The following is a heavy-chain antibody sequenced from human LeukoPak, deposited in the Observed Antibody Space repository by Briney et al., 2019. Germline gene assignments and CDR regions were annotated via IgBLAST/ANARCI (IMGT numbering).Heavy chain of an antibody. J-gene: IGHJ4*02. CDR1: GFTFASYA. CDR2: INSDGSWT. Sequence: GGSLRLSCAASGFTFASYAMSWVRQAPGKGLVWVSHINSDGSWTSYADSVKGRFTISKDNAKNTVYLQMNNLRAEDTAVYYCVSFYETYWGRGTLVTVSS. V-gene: IGHV3-74*01. D-gene: IGHD2/OR15-2a*01. CDR3: VSFYETY.